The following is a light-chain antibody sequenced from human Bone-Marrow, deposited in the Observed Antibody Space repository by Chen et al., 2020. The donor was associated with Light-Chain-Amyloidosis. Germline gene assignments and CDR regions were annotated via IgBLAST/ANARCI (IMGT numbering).Light chain of an antibody. CDR2: EVT. J-gene: IGLJ1*01. CDR3: SSYTITNTLV. V-gene: IGLV2-14*01. CDR1: SSDVGGDNH. Sequence: QSARTQPAPVAGSPGQTTTISCNGTSSDVGGDNHVSWYQQHPDKAPKLMIYEVTNRPSWVPDRFSGSTSDNTASLTISGLQTEDEADYFCSSYTITNTLVFGSGTRVTVL.